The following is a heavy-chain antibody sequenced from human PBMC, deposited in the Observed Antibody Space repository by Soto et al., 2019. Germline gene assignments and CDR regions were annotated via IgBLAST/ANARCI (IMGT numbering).Heavy chain of an antibody. D-gene: IGHD3-10*01. Sequence: EVQLVESGGGLVQPGRSLRLSCAASGFTFDDYAMHWVRQAPGKGLEWVSGISWNSGSIGYADSVKGRFTISRDNAKNSLYLQMNSLRAEDTALYYCAKKVNSGPGSQYFDYWGQGTLVTVSS. CDR2: ISWNSGSI. CDR1: GFTFDDYA. J-gene: IGHJ4*02. CDR3: AKKVNSGPGSQYFDY. V-gene: IGHV3-9*01.